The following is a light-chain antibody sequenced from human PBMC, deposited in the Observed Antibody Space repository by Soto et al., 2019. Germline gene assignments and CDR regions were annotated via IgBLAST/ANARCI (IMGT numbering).Light chain of an antibody. CDR1: QSVSSS. J-gene: IGKJ1*01. V-gene: IGKV3-15*01. Sequence: EIVMTQSPATLSVSPGEGATLSCRASQSVSSSLAWYQDRPGQAPRLLIYGASTRAPGIPARFSGSGSGTDFTLTISSLQSEDLAVYYCQHYSVWPPTFGRGTKVDI. CDR3: QHYSVWPPT. CDR2: GAS.